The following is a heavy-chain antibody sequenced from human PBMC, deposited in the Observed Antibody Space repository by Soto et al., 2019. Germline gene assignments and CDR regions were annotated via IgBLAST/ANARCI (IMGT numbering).Heavy chain of an antibody. D-gene: IGHD3-9*01. CDR1: GYSFTSYW. Sequence: GESLKISCKGSGYSFTSYWIGWVRQMPGKGLEWMGIIYPGDSDTRYSPSFQGQVTISADKSISTAYLQWSSLKASDTAMYYCASGGDILTGTYGMDVWGQGTTVTVSS. J-gene: IGHJ6*02. CDR3: ASGGDILTGTYGMDV. V-gene: IGHV5-51*01. CDR2: IYPGDSDT.